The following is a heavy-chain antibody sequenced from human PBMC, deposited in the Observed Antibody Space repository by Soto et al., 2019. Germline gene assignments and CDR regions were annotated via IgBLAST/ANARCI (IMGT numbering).Heavy chain of an antibody. CDR2: TYYRSKWYN. Sequence: SQTLSLTCAISGDSVSSNSAAWGWIRQSPSRGLEWLGRTYYRSKWYNDYAESVKSRITFKPDTSKNQFSLQLNSVTPEDTAVYYCARAVSNWFDPWGQGTLVTVSS. CDR1: GDSVSSNSAA. J-gene: IGHJ5*01. V-gene: IGHV6-1*01. CDR3: ARAVSNWFDP.